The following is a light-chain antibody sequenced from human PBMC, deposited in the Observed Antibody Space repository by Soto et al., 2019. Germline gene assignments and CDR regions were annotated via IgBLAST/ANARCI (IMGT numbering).Light chain of an antibody. J-gene: IGLJ3*02. Sequence: QSALTQPPSASGTPGQRVTISCSGSSSNIANNTVNWYQQVPGTAPKLLIHTNNRRPSGVPDRFSGSKSGTSASLDISGLQSEDEANYYCAAWDDTLNGGVFGGGTKVTVL. CDR3: AAWDDTLNGGV. CDR2: TNN. CDR1: SSNIANNT. V-gene: IGLV1-44*01.